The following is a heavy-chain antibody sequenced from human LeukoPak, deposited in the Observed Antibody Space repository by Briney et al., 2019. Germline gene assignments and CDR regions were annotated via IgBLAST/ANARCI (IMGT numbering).Heavy chain of an antibody. J-gene: IGHJ4*02. Sequence: GRSLRLFCAASGFTFSSYAMHWVRQAPGKGLEWVAVISYDGSNKYYADSVKGRFTISRDNSKNTLYLQMNSLIAEDTAVYYCARVTKPMGSGYLFFLFFWGQGTLVTVSS. D-gene: IGHD3-3*01. CDR2: ISYDGSNK. V-gene: IGHV3-30*01. CDR3: ARVTKPMGSGYLFFLFF. CDR1: GFTFSSYA.